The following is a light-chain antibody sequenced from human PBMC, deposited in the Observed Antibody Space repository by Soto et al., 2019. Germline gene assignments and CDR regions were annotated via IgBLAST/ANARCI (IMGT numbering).Light chain of an antibody. Sequence: QSVLTQPPSVSAAPGQKVIISCSGSSSNVGSNYVSWYQQLPGKAPKLLIYDKNERPSGISDRFSASKSGTSATLGITGLQTGDEGDYYCGAWDHSLNVGVFGGGTKLTVL. CDR1: SSNVGSNY. CDR2: DKN. CDR3: GAWDHSLNVGV. V-gene: IGLV1-51*01. J-gene: IGLJ3*02.